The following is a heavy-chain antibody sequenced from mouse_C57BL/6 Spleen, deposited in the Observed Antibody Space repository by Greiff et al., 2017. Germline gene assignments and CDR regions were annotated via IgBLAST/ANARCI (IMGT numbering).Heavy chain of an antibody. CDR1: GFSLTSYG. V-gene: IGHV2-2*01. CDR2: IWSGGST. CDR3: ARPSPYAMDY. J-gene: IGHJ4*01. Sequence: QVQLQQSGPGLVQPSQNLSITCTVSGFSLTSYGVHWVRQSPGKGLEWLGVIWSGGSTDYNAAFISRLSISKDNSKRQVFFKRNSLQADDTAIYYCARPSPYAMDYWGQGTSVTVSS.